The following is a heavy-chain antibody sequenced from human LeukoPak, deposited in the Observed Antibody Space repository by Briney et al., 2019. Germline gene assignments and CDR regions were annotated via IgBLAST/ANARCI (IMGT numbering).Heavy chain of an antibody. V-gene: IGHV1-18*01. CDR2: ISAYNGNT. CDR3: ARARSGTYYCYYGMDV. Sequence: ASVKVSCKASGYTFTSYGISWVRQAPGQGLEWMGWISAYNGNTNYAQKLQGRVTMTTDTSTSTAYMELRSLRSDDTAVYYCARARSGTYYCYYGMDVWGQGTTVTVSS. J-gene: IGHJ6*02. CDR1: GYTFTSYG.